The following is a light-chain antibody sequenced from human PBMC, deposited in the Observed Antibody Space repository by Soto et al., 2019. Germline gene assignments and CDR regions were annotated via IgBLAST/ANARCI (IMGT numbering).Light chain of an antibody. Sequence: IILTQSPDTLSLSPGERDTLSCRASQTVSSNYLAWFQQRPGQAPRLLIYGASTRAAGIPDRFSGSGSGTDFTLTITRLEPEDFAVYYCQQYGSSPLTFGQGTKVDIK. CDR3: QQYGSSPLT. CDR2: GAS. CDR1: QTVSSNY. J-gene: IGKJ1*01. V-gene: IGKV3-20*01.